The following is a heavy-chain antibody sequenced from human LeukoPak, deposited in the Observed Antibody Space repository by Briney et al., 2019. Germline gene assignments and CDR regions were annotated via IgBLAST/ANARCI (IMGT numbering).Heavy chain of an antibody. CDR1: GGSFSGYY. CDR3: ARGPRIVVVVAATLPHAFDI. CDR2: INHSGST. Sequence: SETLSLTCAVYGGSFSGYYWSWIRQPPGKGLEWIGEINHSGSTNYNPSLTSRVTISVDTSKNQFSLKLSSVTAADTAVYYCARGPRIVVVVAATLPHAFDIWGQGTMVTVSS. J-gene: IGHJ3*02. D-gene: IGHD2-15*01. V-gene: IGHV4-34*01.